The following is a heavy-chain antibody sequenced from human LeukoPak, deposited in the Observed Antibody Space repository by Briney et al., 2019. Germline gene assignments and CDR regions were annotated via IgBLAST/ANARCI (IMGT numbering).Heavy chain of an antibody. CDR2: IWYDGSNK. CDR3: GRDRNYDVLTGYSTGMDV. Sequence: PGGSLRLSCAASGFTFSSYGMHWVRQAPGKGLEWVAVIWYDGSNKYYADSVKGRFTISRDNSRNTLYLQMNSLRAEDTAVYYCGRDRNYDVLTGYSTGMDVWGKGTTVTVSS. J-gene: IGHJ6*04. V-gene: IGHV3-33*01. D-gene: IGHD3-9*01. CDR1: GFTFSSYG.